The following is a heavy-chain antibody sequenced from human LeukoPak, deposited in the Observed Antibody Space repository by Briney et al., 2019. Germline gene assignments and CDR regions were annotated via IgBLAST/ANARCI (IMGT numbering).Heavy chain of an antibody. J-gene: IGHJ4*02. CDR2: IYYSGST. D-gene: IGHD6-19*01. CDR1: GGSISSYY. V-gene: IGHV4-59*01. CDR3: ARGISSGWDLYFDY. Sequence: SETLSLICTVSGGSISSYYWRWIRQPRGKGREGLGYIYYSGSTNYNPSLKSRVTISVDTSKNQFSLKLSSVTAADTAVYYCARGISSGWDLYFDYWGQGTLVTVSS.